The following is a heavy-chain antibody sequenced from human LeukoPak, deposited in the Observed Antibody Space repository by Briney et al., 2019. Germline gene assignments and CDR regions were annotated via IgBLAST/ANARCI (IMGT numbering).Heavy chain of an antibody. J-gene: IGHJ4*02. CDR1: GFTFSSYG. CDR2: IRYDGSNK. D-gene: IGHD3-3*01. Sequence: PGGSLRLSCAASGFTFSSYGMHWVRQAPGKGLEWVAFIRYDGSNKYYADSVKGRFTISRDNSKNTLYLQMNSLRAEDTAVYYCAKVVRSYDFWSGDDFDYWGQGTLVTVSS. V-gene: IGHV3-30*02. CDR3: AKVVRSYDFWSGDDFDY.